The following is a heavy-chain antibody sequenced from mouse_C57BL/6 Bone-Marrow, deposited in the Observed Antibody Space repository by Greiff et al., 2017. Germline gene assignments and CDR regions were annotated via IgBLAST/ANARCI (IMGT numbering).Heavy chain of an antibody. CDR3: ARYYSNNYYAMDY. CDR2: INTNYGTT. J-gene: IGHJ4*01. V-gene: IGHV1-39*01. D-gene: IGHD2-5*01. CDR1: GYSFTDYN. Sequence: VQLQQSGPELVKPGASVKISCKASGYSFTDYNMNWVKQSNGKSLEWIGVINTNYGTTSYNQKFKVKATLTVDQSSSTAFMQLNSLTSDDSAVYYCARYYSNNYYAMDYWGQGTSVTVAS.